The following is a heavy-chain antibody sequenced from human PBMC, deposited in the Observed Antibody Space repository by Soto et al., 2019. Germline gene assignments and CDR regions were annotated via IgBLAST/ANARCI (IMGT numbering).Heavy chain of an antibody. CDR1: GDSISSSTYY. V-gene: IGHV4-39*01. Sequence: QLQLQESGPGLVKPSETLSLTCTVSGDSISSSTYYWGWIRQPPGKGLEWVGSIYYSGSTFYNPSVQRRVTISVDTSKNQFSLKPSSVTAADTAVYYCARTDYCTNGVCYRPGPQYFDYWGQGTLVTVSS. CDR2: IYYSGST. J-gene: IGHJ4*02. CDR3: ARTDYCTNGVCYRPGPQYFDY. D-gene: IGHD2-8*01.